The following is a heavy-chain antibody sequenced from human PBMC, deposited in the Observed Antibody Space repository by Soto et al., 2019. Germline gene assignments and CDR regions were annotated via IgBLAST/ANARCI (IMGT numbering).Heavy chain of an antibody. D-gene: IGHD3-10*01. V-gene: IGHV4-59*01. J-gene: IGHJ6*02. CDR3: ARDYGSGSPPSYYYYYGMDV. Sequence: PSDTLSLTCTVSGCSISSYYWSWIRQPPGKGLEWIGYIYYSGSTNYNPSLKSRVTISVDTSKNQFSLKLSSVTAADTAVYYCARDYGSGSPPSYYYYYGMDVWGQGTTVTVSS. CDR1: GCSISSYY. CDR2: IYYSGST.